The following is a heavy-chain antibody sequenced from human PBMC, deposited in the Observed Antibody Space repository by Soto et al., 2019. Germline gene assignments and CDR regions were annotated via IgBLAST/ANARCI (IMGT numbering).Heavy chain of an antibody. V-gene: IGHV3-15*01. J-gene: IGHJ4*02. CDR1: GFTFSNAW. CDR2: IKSKTDGGTT. Sequence: EVQLVESGGGLVKPGGSLRLSCAASGFTFSNAWMSWVRQAPGKGLEWVGRIKSKTDGGTTDYAAPVKGRFTISRXXSKNTRYLQMNSLKNEDTAVYYCLTAWGENDYFDYWGQGTLVTGSS. D-gene: IGHD7-27*01. CDR3: LTAWGENDYFDY.